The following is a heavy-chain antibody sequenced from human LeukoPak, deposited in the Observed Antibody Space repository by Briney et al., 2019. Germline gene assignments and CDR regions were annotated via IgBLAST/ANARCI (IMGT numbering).Heavy chain of an antibody. CDR1: GYTLTQLA. J-gene: IGHJ4*02. CDR3: ATQARGYFYY. CDR2: FDPEDGET. V-gene: IGHV1-24*01. Sequence: ASVKVSCKVSGYTLTQLAMHWVRQAPGKGLEWMGGFDPEDGETVYARKFQDRVAMTEDTSTDTANMELTSLASEDTAVYYCATQARGYFYYWGQGTPVTVSS.